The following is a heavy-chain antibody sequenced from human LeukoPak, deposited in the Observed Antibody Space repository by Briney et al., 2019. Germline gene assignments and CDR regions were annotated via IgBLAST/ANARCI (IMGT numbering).Heavy chain of an antibody. CDR3: ARVRYGSGSYYFDY. V-gene: IGHV1-2*06. D-gene: IGHD3-10*01. Sequence: ASVKVSCKASGYTFTGYYMHWVRQAPGQGLEWMGRINPNSGGTNYAQKFQGRVTMTRDTSISTAYMELSRLRSDDTAVYYCARVRYGSGSYYFDYWGQGTLVTVSP. CDR1: GYTFTGYY. CDR2: INPNSGGT. J-gene: IGHJ4*02.